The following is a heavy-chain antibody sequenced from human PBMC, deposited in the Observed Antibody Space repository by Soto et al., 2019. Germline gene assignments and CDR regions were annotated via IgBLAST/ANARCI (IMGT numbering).Heavy chain of an antibody. D-gene: IGHD3-10*01. CDR2: IWYDGSNK. V-gene: IGHV3-33*01. J-gene: IGHJ3*02. CDR1: GFTFSSYG. Sequence: GGSLRLSCAASGFTFSSYGMHWVRQAPGKGLEWVAVIWYDGSNKYYADSVKGRFTISRDNSKNTLYLQMNSLRAEDTAVYYCARDGSGIAFDIWGQGTMVTVSS. CDR3: ARDGSGIAFDI.